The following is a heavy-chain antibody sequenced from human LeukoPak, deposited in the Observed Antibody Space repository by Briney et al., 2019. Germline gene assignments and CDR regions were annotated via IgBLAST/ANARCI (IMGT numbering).Heavy chain of an antibody. Sequence: GGSLRLSCVASGFSVSNYYMSWVRQAPGKGPEWVSVISTGGGTSYTDSVKGRFTFSRDNSKNTLFLQMNSLRAEDTGVYYCARGWISDSFDYWGQGTLVTVSS. D-gene: IGHD5-12*01. J-gene: IGHJ4*02. CDR2: ISTGGGT. V-gene: IGHV3-66*01. CDR3: ARGWISDSFDY. CDR1: GFSVSNYY.